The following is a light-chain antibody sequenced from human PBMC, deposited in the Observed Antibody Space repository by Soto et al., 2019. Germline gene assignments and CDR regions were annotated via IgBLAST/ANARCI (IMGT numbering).Light chain of an antibody. CDR3: AAWDDSLNALV. V-gene: IGLV1-44*01. CDR2: SNN. CDR1: SSNIGSNT. Sequence: QSVLTQPPSASGTPGQRVTISCSGSSSNIGSNTVNWYQQLPGTAPKLLIYSNNQRPSGVPDRFSCSKSGTSASLAISGLQSEDEADYYCAAWDDSLNALVFGGGTKVTVL. J-gene: IGLJ2*01.